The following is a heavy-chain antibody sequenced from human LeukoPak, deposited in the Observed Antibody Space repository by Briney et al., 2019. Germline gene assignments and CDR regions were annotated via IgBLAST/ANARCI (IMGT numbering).Heavy chain of an antibody. CDR3: ARGYYDSSGYYPVAEYFQH. Sequence: GGSLRLSCAASGFTFSSYAMHWVRQAPGKGLEWVAVISYDGSNKYYADSVKGRFTISRDNSKNTLYLQMDSLRAEDTAVYYCARGYYDSSGYYPVAEYFQHWGQGTLVTVSS. CDR2: ISYDGSNK. D-gene: IGHD3-22*01. CDR1: GFTFSSYA. J-gene: IGHJ1*01. V-gene: IGHV3-30-3*01.